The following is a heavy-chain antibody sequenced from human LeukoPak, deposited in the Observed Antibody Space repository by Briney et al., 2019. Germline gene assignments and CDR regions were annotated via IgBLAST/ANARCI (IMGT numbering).Heavy chain of an antibody. CDR2: INHSGST. J-gene: IGHJ4*02. CDR3: ATPGSSGWYALAY. Sequence: SETLSLTCAVYGGSFSGYYWSWIRQPPGKGLEWIGEINHSGSTNYNPSLKSRVTISVDTSKNQFSLKLSSVTAADTAAYYCATPGSSGWYALAYWGQGTLVTVSS. CDR1: GGSFSGYY. V-gene: IGHV4-34*01. D-gene: IGHD6-19*01.